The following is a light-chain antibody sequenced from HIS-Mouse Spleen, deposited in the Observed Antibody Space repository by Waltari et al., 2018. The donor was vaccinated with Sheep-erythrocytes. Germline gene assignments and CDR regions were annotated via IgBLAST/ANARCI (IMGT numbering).Light chain of an antibody. V-gene: IGLV2-8*01. Sequence: QSALTQPPSASGSPGQSVTISCTGTSSDVGGYNYVSWYQQHPGKAPKLMIYEVSKRPPGVPDRFAGSKSGNTASLTVSVLQAEDEADYYCSSYAGSNNWVFGGGTKLTVL. CDR2: EVS. CDR3: SSYAGSNNWV. CDR1: SSDVGGYNY. J-gene: IGLJ3*02.